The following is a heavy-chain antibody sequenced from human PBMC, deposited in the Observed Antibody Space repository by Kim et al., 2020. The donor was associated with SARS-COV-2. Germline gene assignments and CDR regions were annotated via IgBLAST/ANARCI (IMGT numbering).Heavy chain of an antibody. CDR3: AREMKVKSGVD. CDR2: INPNSGGT. J-gene: IGHJ4*02. Sequence: ASVKVSCKASGYNFIGYYMYWVRQAPGQGLEWMGRINPNSGGTDYAQKFQGRVTMTRDTSISTAYMELSRLRSDDTAVYYCAREMKVKSGVDWGQGTLVT. D-gene: IGHD2-8*01. CDR1: GYNFIGYY. V-gene: IGHV1-2*06.